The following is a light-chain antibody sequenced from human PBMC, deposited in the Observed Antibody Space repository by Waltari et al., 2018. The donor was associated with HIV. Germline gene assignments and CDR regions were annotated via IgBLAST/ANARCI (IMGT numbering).Light chain of an antibody. V-gene: IGKV1-39*01. CDR2: RAS. CDR3: LQTFDTPLT. Sequence: DIQMTQSPSSLSAFLGDRVTFTSRASQNIYTFVNWFQMKPGKTPSLLIYRASSLERGVPSRFSGSGSGTEFSLSISSVQPDDFATYFCLQTFDTPLTFGPGTKLDV. CDR1: QNIYTF. J-gene: IGKJ3*01.